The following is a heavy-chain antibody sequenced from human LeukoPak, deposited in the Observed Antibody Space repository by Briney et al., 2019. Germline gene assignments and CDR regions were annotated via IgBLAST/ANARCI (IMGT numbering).Heavy chain of an antibody. V-gene: IGHV3-30*04. Sequence: PGGSLRLSCAASGFTFSSYAMHWVRQAPGKGLEWVAVISYDGSNKYYADSVKGRFTISRDNSKNTLYLQMNSLRAEDTAVYYCARTPGWVVITSYFDYWGQGTLVTVSS. CDR1: GFTFSSYA. J-gene: IGHJ4*02. CDR3: ARTPGWVVITSYFDY. D-gene: IGHD3-22*01. CDR2: ISYDGSNK.